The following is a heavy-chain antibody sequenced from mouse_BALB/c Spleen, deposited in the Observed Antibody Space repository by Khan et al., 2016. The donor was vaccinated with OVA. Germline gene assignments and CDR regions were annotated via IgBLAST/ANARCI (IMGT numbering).Heavy chain of an antibody. V-gene: IGHV5-9-3*01. CDR1: GFTFSTYA. CDR2: ISSDGDYT. CDR3: SPSPYPLFAF. Sequence: EVERGEDGGGLVKPGGSLKLSCAASGFTFSTYAMSWVRQTPEKRLEWVATISSDGDYTYYPDNVTGRFTISRDNAKNTLYLQMSSLRSEDTAFFYCSPSPYPLFAFWCQGPLFTVSA. J-gene: IGHJ3*01. D-gene: IGHD6-1*01.